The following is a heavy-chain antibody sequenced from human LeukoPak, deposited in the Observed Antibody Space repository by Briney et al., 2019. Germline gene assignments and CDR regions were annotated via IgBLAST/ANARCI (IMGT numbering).Heavy chain of an antibody. V-gene: IGHV5-51*01. CDR1: GYSFTSYW. Sequence: GESLKISCKGSGYSFTSYWIGWVRQMPGKGLEWMGIIYPGDSDTRYSPSFQGQVTISADKSISTAYLQWSSLKASDTAMYYCARRIVVVTAIRTVDYFDYWGQGTLVTVSS. D-gene: IGHD2-21*02. J-gene: IGHJ4*02. CDR3: ARRIVVVTAIRTVDYFDY. CDR2: IYPGDSDT.